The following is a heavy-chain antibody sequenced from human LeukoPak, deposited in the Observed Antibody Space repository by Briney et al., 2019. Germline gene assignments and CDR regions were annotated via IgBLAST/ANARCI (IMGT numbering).Heavy chain of an antibody. V-gene: IGHV3-73*01. CDR3: TRLMYCSGGSCYSFDY. J-gene: IGHJ4*02. CDR2: IRSKANSYAT. CDR1: GFTFSGSA. Sequence: GGSLRLSCAASGFTFSGSAMHWVRRASGKGLEWVGRIRSKANSYATAYAASVKGRFTISRDDSKNTAYLQMNSLKTEDTAVYYCTRLMYCSGGSCYSFDYWGQGTLVTVSS. D-gene: IGHD2-15*01.